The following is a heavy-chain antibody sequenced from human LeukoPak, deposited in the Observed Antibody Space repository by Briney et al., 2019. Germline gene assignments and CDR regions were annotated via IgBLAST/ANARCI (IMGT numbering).Heavy chain of an antibody. J-gene: IGHJ5*02. CDR2: ISYDGTNT. Sequence: GGSVSHSRAASGFHLKVYSLLGLRQAPGKGLAGVAFISYDGTNTYYADSVKGRFTISRDNFKNTLYLQRNSLRAEQAAVYYCARGVNEDVGVAQFDAWGQGTLVTVSS. D-gene: IGHD6-19*01. V-gene: IGHV3-30*04. CDR1: GFHLKVYS. CDR3: ARGVNEDVGVAQFDA.